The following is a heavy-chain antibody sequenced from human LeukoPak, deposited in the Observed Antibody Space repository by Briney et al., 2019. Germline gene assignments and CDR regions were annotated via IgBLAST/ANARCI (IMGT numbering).Heavy chain of an antibody. CDR2: INPNSGGT. D-gene: IGHD6-19*01. J-gene: IGHJ4*02. Sequence: PGASVKVSCKASGYTFTDYYIHWGRQAPGQGLEWMGWINPNSGGTDFAQKFQGRVTMIRDTSISTAYMEVSRLTYDDTAIYYCARRDKGIAVAVTFDYWGQGTLVTVSS. CDR3: ARRDKGIAVAVTFDY. V-gene: IGHV1-2*02. CDR1: GYTFTDYY.